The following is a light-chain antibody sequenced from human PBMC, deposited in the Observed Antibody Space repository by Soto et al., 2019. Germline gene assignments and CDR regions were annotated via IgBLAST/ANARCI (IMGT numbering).Light chain of an antibody. CDR3: QQYNVLPIT. CDR2: GAS. J-gene: IGKJ5*01. CDR1: QNVDNY. V-gene: IGKV3-15*01. Sequence: EIVVTRSPARLSVSTRERAALSCRASQNVDNYLVWYQQRPGQAPRLLIYGASTRATGIPARFSGSGSGTEFSLSIHSLQSEDFAVYFCQQYNVLPITFGQGTRLEI.